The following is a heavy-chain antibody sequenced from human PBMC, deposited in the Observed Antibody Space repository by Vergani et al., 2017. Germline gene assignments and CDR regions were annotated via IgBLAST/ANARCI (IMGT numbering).Heavy chain of an antibody. D-gene: IGHD3-10*01. J-gene: IGHJ4*02. CDR2: INPNSGGT. Sequence: QVQLVQSGAEVKKPGASVKVSCKASGYTFTGYYMHWVRQAPGQGLEWMGWINPNSGGTNYAQKFRGRVTMTRDTSISTAYMELSRLRSDDTAVYYCARGDFVDGSGSYSSLYYFDYWGQGTLVTVSS. CDR1: GYTFTGYY. CDR3: ARGDFVDGSGSYSSLYYFDY. V-gene: IGHV1-2*02.